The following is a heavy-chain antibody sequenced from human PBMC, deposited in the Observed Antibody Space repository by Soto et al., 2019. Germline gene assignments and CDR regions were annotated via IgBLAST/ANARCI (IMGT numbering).Heavy chain of an antibody. J-gene: IGHJ2*01. V-gene: IGHV1-69*01. D-gene: IGHD2-2*01. CDR3: AISVAIVPAAIRFWFFDL. CDR2: IIPIFGTA. CDR1: GGAFSNYA. Sequence: QVQLVQSGAEVRKPGSSVKVSCKASGGAFSNYAISWVRQAPGQGLEWMGGIIPIFGTANYAQKLQGRVTITADESTTTAYMELSSLRSEDTAVYYCAISVAIVPAAIRFWFFDLWGRGTLVTVSS.